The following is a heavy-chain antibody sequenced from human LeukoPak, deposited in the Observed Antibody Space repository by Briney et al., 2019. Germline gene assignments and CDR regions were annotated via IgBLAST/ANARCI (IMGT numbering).Heavy chain of an antibody. CDR1: GYTFTGYY. V-gene: IGHV1-2*02. CDR2: INPNSGGT. J-gene: IGHJ4*02. Sequence: ASVKVSCKASGYTFTGYYMHWVRQAPGQGLEWMGWINPNSGGTDYAQKFQGRVTMTRDTSISTAYMELSRLRSDDTAVYYCVRVRCSGGSCYSDYWGQGTLVTVSS. CDR3: VRVRCSGGSCYSDY. D-gene: IGHD2-15*01.